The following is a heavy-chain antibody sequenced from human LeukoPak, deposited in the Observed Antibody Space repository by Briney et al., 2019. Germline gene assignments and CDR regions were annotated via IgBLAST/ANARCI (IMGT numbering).Heavy chain of an antibody. V-gene: IGHV3-30*02. Sequence: GGSLRLSCAASGFTFINSGMHWVRQAPGKGLEWVAVIWYDGSNKYYADSVKGRFTISRDNSKNTLYLQMNSLRAEDTAVYYCSKDRGGAYYEFSVEIWGQGTMVTVSS. CDR2: IWYDGSNK. CDR3: SKDRGGAYYEFSVEI. D-gene: IGHD3-22*01. J-gene: IGHJ3*02. CDR1: GFTFINSG.